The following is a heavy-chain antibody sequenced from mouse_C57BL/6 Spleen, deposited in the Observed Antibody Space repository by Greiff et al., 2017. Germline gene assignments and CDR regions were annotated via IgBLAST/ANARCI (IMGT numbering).Heavy chain of an antibody. CDR1: GYTFTEYT. CDR3: ARHEGYYDYPYWYFDV. D-gene: IGHD2-4*01. J-gene: IGHJ1*03. CDR2: FYPGSGSL. V-gene: IGHV1-62-2*01. Sequence: VQLQQSGAELVKPGASVKLSCKASGYTFTEYTIHWVKQRSGQGLEWIGWFYPGSGSLKYNEKFKDKATLTADKSSSTVYMELSRLTSEDSAVYFCARHEGYYDYPYWYFDVWGTGTTVTVSS.